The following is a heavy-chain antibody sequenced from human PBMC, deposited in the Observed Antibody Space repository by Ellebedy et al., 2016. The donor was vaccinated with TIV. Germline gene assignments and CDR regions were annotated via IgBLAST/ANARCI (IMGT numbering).Heavy chain of an antibody. Sequence: GGSLRLSCAASGFTFSSYGMHWVRQAPGKGLEWVAVISYDGSNKYYADSVKGRFTISGDNSKNTLYLQMNSLRAEDTAVYYCARGDYVRFDPWGQGTLVTVSS. CDR2: ISYDGSNK. V-gene: IGHV3-30*03. D-gene: IGHD4-17*01. CDR3: ARGDYVRFDP. CDR1: GFTFSSYG. J-gene: IGHJ5*02.